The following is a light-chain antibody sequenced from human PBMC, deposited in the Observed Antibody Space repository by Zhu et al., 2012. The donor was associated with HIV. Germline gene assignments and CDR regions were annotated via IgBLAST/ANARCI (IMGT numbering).Light chain of an antibody. CDR2: DTS. CDR3: QQYGAALRT. Sequence: EIVLTQSPGTLSLSPGERATLSCRASDSVNKNYVAWYQQKVGQAPRLLIYDTSNRATGIPDRFSGSGSGTDFSLTISRLEPEDFAVYYCQQYGAALRTFGQGTKVEIK. J-gene: IGKJ1*01. V-gene: IGKV3-20*01. CDR1: DSVNKNY.